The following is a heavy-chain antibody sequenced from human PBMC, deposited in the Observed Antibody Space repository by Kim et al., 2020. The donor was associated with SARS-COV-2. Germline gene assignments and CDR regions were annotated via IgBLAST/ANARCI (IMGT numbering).Heavy chain of an antibody. CDR3: ARLIVGATTY. V-gene: IGHV4-39*01. CDR2: ST. D-gene: IGHD1-26*01. Sequence: STYYNPSLKSRVTISVDTSKNQFSLKLSSVTAADTAVYYCARLIVGATTYWGQGTLVTVSS. J-gene: IGHJ4*02.